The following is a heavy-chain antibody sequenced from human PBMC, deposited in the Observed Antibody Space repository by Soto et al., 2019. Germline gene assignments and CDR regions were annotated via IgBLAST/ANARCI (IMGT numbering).Heavy chain of an antibody. V-gene: IGHV1-18*01. Sequence: QGQLVQSGAEVKKPGASVKVSCKACGYTFTRYGISWVRQAPGQGLEWMGWISGYNGDTKYAQKFQRRVTMTVDTSTTTAYMELRSLTSDDRAVYYCAKNGQPPYYYYGMDVWGQGTTVTVSS. CDR3: AKNGQPPYYYYGMDV. CDR2: ISGYNGDT. J-gene: IGHJ6*02. D-gene: IGHD2-8*01. CDR1: GYTFTRYG.